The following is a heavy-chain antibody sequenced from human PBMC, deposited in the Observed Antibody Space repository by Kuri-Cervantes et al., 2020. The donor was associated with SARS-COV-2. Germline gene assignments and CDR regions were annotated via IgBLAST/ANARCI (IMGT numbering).Heavy chain of an antibody. J-gene: IGHJ1*01. CDR3: ARAPDGYCSGGSCYSGHFQH. CDR1: GDSVSSTSAA. D-gene: IGHD2-15*01. Sequence: SETLSLTCAISGDSVSSTSAAWNWIRQSPSRGLEWLGRTYHRSKWYNEYAVSVKSRITINPDTSKNQFSLQLNFVTPEDTAVYYCARAPDGYCSGGSCYSGHFQHWGQGTLVTVSS. V-gene: IGHV6-1*01. CDR2: TYHRSKWYN.